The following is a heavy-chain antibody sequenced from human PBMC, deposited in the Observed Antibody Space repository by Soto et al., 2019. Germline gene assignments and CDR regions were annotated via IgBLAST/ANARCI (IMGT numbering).Heavy chain of an antibody. V-gene: IGHV4-39*01. D-gene: IGHD3-10*01. Sequence: QLQLQEPGPGLVKPSETLSLTCTVSGGSISSSSYYWGWIRQPPGKGLEWIGSIFISGSTYYNPSPKSRLTISVDTAKNQFSLKLSSVTAADTALYYCARQAMVRGLTGWFDPWGQGTLVTVSS. J-gene: IGHJ5*02. CDR1: GGSISSSSYY. CDR2: IFISGST. CDR3: ARQAMVRGLTGWFDP.